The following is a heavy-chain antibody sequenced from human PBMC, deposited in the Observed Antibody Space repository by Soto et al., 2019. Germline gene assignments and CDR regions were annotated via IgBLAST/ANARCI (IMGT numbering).Heavy chain of an antibody. CDR2: FDPEDGET. D-gene: IGHD3-3*01. CDR1: GDTPTEFS. CDR3: ATSGDYDFWSGYYRPGSFDY. V-gene: IGHV1-24*01. Sequence: ASVKVSCKVCGDTPTEFSLHWVRQAPGKGPEGMGGFDPEDGETIYAQKFQGRVTMTEDTSTDTAYMELSSLRSEDTAVYYCATSGDYDFWSGYYRPGSFDYWGQGTLVTVSS. J-gene: IGHJ4*02.